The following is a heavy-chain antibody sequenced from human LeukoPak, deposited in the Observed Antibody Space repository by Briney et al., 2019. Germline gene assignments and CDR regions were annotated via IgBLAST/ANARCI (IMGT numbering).Heavy chain of an antibody. CDR1: GYTFTGYY. J-gene: IGHJ3*02. V-gene: IGHV1-2*02. Sequence: APVEVPCKASGYTFTGYYMHWVRQAPGQGLEWMGWINPNSGGTNYAQKFQGRVTMTRDTSISTAYMELSRLRPDDTAVYYCARGGSAFDIWGQGTMVTVSS. CDR3: ARGGSAFDI. CDR2: INPNSGGT.